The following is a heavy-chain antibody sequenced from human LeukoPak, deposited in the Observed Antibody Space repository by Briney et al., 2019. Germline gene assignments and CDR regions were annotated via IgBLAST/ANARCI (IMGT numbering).Heavy chain of an antibody. J-gene: IGHJ4*02. CDR2: INPNSGGT. V-gene: IGHV1-2*02. CDR1: GYTFTGYY. CDR3: ARGSYYYGSGSYYSYFDY. D-gene: IGHD3-10*01. Sequence: ASVKVSCKASGYTFTGYYMHWVRQAPGQGLEWMGWINPNSGGTNYAQMFQGRVTMTRDTSISTAYMELSRLRSDDTAVYYCARGSYYYGSGSYYSYFDYWGQGTLVTVSS.